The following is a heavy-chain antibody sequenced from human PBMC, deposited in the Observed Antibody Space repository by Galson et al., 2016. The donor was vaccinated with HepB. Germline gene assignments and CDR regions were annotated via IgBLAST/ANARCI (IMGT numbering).Heavy chain of an antibody. D-gene: IGHD2-2*01. CDR3: ARAGYCSSTSCPGDYYYGMDV. J-gene: IGHJ6*02. CDR1: GYTFTSYY. V-gene: IGHV1-46*01. CDR2: INPSGGST. Sequence: SCKASGYTFTSYYMHWVRQAPGQGLEWMGIINPSGGSTSYAQKFQGRVTMTRDTSTSTVYMELSSLRSEDTAVYYCARAGYCSSTSCPGDYYYGMDVWGQWTTVTVSS.